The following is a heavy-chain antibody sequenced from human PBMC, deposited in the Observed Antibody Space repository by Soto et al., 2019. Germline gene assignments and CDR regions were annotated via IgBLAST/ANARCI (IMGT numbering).Heavy chain of an antibody. J-gene: IGHJ6*03. CDR2: IYSGGST. V-gene: IGHV3-53*04. CDR3: ARSTMTTVTPDNWMDYYYYMDV. D-gene: IGHD4-17*01. CDR1: GFTVSSNY. Sequence: PGGSLRLSCAASGFTVSSNYMSWVRQAPGKGLEWVSVIYSGGSTYYADSVKGRFTISRHNSKNTLYLQMNSLRAEDTAVYYCARSTMTTVTPDNWMDYYYYMDVWGKGTTVTVSS.